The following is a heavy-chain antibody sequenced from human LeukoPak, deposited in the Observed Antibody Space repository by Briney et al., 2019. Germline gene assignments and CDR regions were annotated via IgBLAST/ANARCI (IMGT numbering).Heavy chain of an antibody. Sequence: GGSLRLSCAASGSTFSSYAMHWVRQAPGKGLEWVSGISWNSGSIGYADSVKGRFTISRDNAKNSLYLQMNSLRAEDTALYYCAKDLNYYDSSDDAFDIWGQGTMVTVSS. CDR2: ISWNSGSI. CDR1: GSTFSSYA. V-gene: IGHV3-9*01. CDR3: AKDLNYYDSSDDAFDI. D-gene: IGHD3-22*01. J-gene: IGHJ3*02.